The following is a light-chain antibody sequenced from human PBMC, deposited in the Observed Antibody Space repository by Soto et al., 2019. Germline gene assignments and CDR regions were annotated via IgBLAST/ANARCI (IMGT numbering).Light chain of an antibody. J-gene: IGKJ1*01. Sequence: ICMTHSPSSFSASTGYRFTITGGASQRISSYLAWYQQKPGKAPKLLIYAASTLQSGVPSRFSGSGSGTDFTLTISRLQSEDFATYYCQQYHSYPDTFGQGTKVDIK. CDR1: QRISSY. CDR3: QQYHSYPDT. CDR2: AAS. V-gene: IGKV1-8*01.